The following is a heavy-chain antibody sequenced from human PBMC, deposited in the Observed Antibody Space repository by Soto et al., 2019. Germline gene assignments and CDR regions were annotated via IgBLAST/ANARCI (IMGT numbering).Heavy chain of an antibody. CDR2: IYYSVST. CDR3: ARGYDSSGYYYYYYYGMDV. D-gene: IGHD3-22*01. Sequence: SETRSLTCTVSGGSISSSSHYWGWIHQPPGKGLEWIGSIYYSVSTYYNPSLKSRVTISVDTSKNQLSLKLSSVTAADTAVYYSARGYDSSGYYYYYYYGMDVWGQGTTVTVS. J-gene: IGHJ6*02. V-gene: IGHV4-39*01. CDR1: GGSISSSSHY.